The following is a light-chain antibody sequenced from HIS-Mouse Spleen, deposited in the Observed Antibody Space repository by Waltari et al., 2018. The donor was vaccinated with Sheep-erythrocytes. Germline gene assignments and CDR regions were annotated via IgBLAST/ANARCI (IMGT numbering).Light chain of an antibody. CDR1: ALPNKY. V-gene: IGLV3-10*01. Sequence: SYELTQPPSVSVSPGQTARITCSGDALPNKYAYWYQQKSGQAPVLVIYEDSKRPSGIPERFSGSSSGTMATLTISEAQVEDEADYYCYSTDSSGNHRVFGGGTKLTVL. CDR3: YSTDSSGNHRV. CDR2: EDS. J-gene: IGLJ3*02.